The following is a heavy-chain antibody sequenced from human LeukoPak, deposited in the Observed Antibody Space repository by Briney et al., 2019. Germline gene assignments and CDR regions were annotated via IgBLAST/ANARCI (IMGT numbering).Heavy chain of an antibody. CDR2: INSDGSST. CDR3: ARIHSLYYYDSSGYGTFDI. Sequence: PGGSLRLSCAASGFTFSSYWMHWVRQAPGKGLVWVSRINSDGSSTSYADSVKGRFTISRDNAKNTLYLQMNSLRAEDTAVYYCARIHSLYYYDSSGYGTFDIWGQGTMVTVSP. J-gene: IGHJ3*02. V-gene: IGHV3-74*01. D-gene: IGHD3-22*01. CDR1: GFTFSSYW.